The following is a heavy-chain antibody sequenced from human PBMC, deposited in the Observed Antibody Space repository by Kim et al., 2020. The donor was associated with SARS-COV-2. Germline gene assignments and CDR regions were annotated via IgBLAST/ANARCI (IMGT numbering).Heavy chain of an antibody. CDR2: IKQHGNEK. V-gene: IGHV3-7*03. J-gene: IGHJ6*02. CDR1: GFTFSNYW. Sequence: GGSLRLSCAVSGFTFSNYWMSWVRQAPGKGLEWVANIKQHGNEKHYVDSVKGRFTISGDNAKKSLYLQMNSLRAEDTAVYYCARYNSRNYGMDVWGQGTTVPVS. D-gene: IGHD6-13*01. CDR3: ARYNSRNYGMDV.